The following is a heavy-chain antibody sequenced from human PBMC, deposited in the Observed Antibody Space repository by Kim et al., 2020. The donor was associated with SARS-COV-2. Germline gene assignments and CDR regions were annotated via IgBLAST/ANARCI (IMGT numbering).Heavy chain of an antibody. CDR3: ARLADSYYYDSSGYYRFDY. Sequence: SRVTISVDTSKNQFSLKLSSVTAADTAVYYCARLADSYYYDSSGYYRFDYWGQGTLVTVSS. V-gene: IGHV4-30-2*05. D-gene: IGHD3-22*01. J-gene: IGHJ4*02.